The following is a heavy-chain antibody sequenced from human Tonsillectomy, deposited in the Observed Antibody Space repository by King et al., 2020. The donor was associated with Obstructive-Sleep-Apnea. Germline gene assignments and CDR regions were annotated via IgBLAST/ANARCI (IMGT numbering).Heavy chain of an antibody. J-gene: IGHJ4*02. CDR1: GFTFRSFA. CDR2: ISGNGGST. V-gene: IGHV3-23*04. CDR3: AKEGSYSGSGSYYTDF. Sequence: VQLVESGGGLVQPGGSLRLSCAASGFTFRSFAMSWVRQAPGKGLEWVSTISGNGGSTYSADSVKDRFTISRDNSKNTLYLQIISLRAEDTAVYYCAKEGSYSGSGSYYTDFWGQGTLVTVSS. D-gene: IGHD3-10*01.